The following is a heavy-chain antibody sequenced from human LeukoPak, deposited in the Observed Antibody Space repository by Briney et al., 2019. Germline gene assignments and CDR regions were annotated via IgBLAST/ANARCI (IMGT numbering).Heavy chain of an antibody. V-gene: IGHV3-74*01. CDR1: GFTFSSYW. CDR3: AAQVVPAAPFDY. Sequence: PGGSLRLSCAASGFTFSSYWMHWVRQAPGKGLVWVSRINTDGSSTSYADSVKGRFTISRDNAKNTLYLQMNSLRAEDTAVYYCAAQVVPAAPFDYWGQGTLVTVSS. CDR2: INTDGSST. D-gene: IGHD2-2*01. J-gene: IGHJ4*02.